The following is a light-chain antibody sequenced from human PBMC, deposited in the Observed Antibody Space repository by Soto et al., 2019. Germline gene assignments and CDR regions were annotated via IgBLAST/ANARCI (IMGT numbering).Light chain of an antibody. J-gene: IGKJ4*01. CDR2: KAS. V-gene: IGKV1-5*03. CDR1: QSISSW. CDR3: QQYSTFFLT. Sequence: DIQMTQSPSTLSASVGDEVTITCRASQSISSWLAWYQQKPGKAPKLLIYKASSLQSGVPSRFSASGSGTEFTLTISSLQPDDFATYFCQQYSTFFLTFGGGTKVEIK.